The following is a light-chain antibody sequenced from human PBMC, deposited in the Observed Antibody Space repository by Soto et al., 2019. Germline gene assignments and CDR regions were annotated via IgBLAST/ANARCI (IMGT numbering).Light chain of an antibody. CDR3: QQYNSYPIT. Sequence: DIQMTQSPSTLSASFGDRVTTTCRASQSVNKWLAWFQHKPGKVPKLLIFDASTLQTGVPSRFGGGGSGTEFTLTISGLQPDDFATYYCQQYNSYPITFGQGTRLEI. J-gene: IGKJ5*01. CDR2: DAS. CDR1: QSVNKW. V-gene: IGKV1-5*01.